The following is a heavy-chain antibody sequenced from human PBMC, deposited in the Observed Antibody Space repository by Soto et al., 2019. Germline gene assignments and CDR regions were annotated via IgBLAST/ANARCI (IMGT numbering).Heavy chain of an antibody. J-gene: IGHJ5*01. D-gene: IGHD2-21*01. CDR1: GVSIHNSHSF. V-gene: IGHV4-39*01. CDR2: VYYSGGA. Sequence: TLSLTCTVSGVSIHNSHSFWGWIRQPPGKGLEFIGTVYYSGGAHYNSSLKSRVTISVDTANNQVSLRMRSLTAADTAVYYCGRVVEGATRHTDLDSWGQGTLVTV. CDR3: GRVVEGATRHTDLDS.